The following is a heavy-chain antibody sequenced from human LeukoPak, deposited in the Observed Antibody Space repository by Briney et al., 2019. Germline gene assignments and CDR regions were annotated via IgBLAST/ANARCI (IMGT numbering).Heavy chain of an antibody. CDR3: ARGAVSVTTDYYYYYYGMDV. Sequence: ASVKVSCKASGYTFTGYYMHWVRQAPGQGLEWMGWINPNSGGTNYAQKFQGRVTMTRDTSISTAYMELSRLRSDDTAVYYCARGAVSVTTDYYYYYYGMDVWGQGTTVTVSS. CDR2: INPNSGGT. CDR1: GYTFTGYY. V-gene: IGHV1-2*02. D-gene: IGHD4-11*01. J-gene: IGHJ6*02.